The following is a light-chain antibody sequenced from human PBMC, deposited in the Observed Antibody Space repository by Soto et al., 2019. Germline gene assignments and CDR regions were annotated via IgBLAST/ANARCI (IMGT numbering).Light chain of an antibody. V-gene: IGLV2-23*01. CDR1: SSDVGSYNL. CDR3: CSFALGSTFI. J-gene: IGLJ2*01. Sequence: QSALTQPASVSGSPGQSITISCTGTSSDVGSYNLVSWYQQYPDKAPKLIIYEGSKRPSGVSNRFSGSKSGNTASLTISGLQAEDEADYYFCSFALGSTFIFGGGTKLTVL. CDR2: EGS.